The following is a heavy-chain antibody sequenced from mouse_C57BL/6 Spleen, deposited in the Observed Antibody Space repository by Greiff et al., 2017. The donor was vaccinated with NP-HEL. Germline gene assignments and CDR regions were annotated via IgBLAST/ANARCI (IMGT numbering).Heavy chain of an antibody. D-gene: IGHD4-1*01. CDR1: GFTFSDYG. CDR2: ISSGSSTI. Sequence: EVKLVESGGGLVKPGGSLKLSCAASGFTFSDYGMHWVRQAPEKGLEWVAYISSGSSTIYYAATVKGRITISRDNCKKTLILQMTSVEAEDTAMCSCTRDWDGAFDYWGQGTTLTVSS. CDR3: TRDWDGAFDY. V-gene: IGHV5-17*01. J-gene: IGHJ2*01.